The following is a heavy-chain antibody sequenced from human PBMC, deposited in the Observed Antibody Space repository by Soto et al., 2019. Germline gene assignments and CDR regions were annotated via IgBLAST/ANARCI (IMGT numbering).Heavy chain of an antibody. CDR2: IYYSGST. J-gene: IGHJ6*03. V-gene: IGHV4-59*08. CDR3: ARHHSSSSFSYMDV. D-gene: IGHD6-6*01. CDR1: GGSIRGHY. Sequence: SETLSLTSTVSGGSIRGHYWRWIRQPPGKGLEWIGYIYYSGSTNYNPSLKSRVTISVDTSKNQFSLKLSSVTAADTAVYYCARHHSSSSFSYMDVWGKGTTVTVSS.